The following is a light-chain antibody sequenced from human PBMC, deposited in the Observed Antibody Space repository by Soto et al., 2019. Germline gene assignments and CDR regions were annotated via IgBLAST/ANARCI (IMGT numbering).Light chain of an antibody. CDR1: SSDIGAYDY. Sequence: VLTQRASLSGSPGQSITISCTGTSSDIGAYDYVSWFQQHPGKAPKLMISEVNNRPSAVSNRFSGSKSGNTAYLTISGLQVEDEAEYFCLSFTTTSTHVFGTGTKVTVL. J-gene: IGLJ1*01. CDR2: EVN. CDR3: LSFTTTSTHV. V-gene: IGLV2-14*01.